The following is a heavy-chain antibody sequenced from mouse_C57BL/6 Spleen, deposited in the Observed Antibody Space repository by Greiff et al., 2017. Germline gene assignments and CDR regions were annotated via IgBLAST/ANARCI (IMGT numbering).Heavy chain of an antibody. D-gene: IGHD1-1*01. CDR2: IYPGDGDT. V-gene: IGHV1-82*01. CDR1: GYAFTSSW. J-gene: IGHJ1*03. CDR3: ERNTVVAHWYFDV. Sequence: QVQLQQSGPELVKPGASVKISCKASGYAFTSSWMNWVKQRPGQGLEWIGRIYPGDGDTNYNGKFKGKATLTADKSSSTAYMQLSSLTSEDSAVYFCERNTVVAHWYFDVWGTGTTVTVSS.